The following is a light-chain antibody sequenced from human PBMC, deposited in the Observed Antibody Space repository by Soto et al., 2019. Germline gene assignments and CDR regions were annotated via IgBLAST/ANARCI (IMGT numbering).Light chain of an antibody. CDR2: VTS. CDR1: QNIGTI. V-gene: IGKV1-39*01. Sequence: DIQLTQSPPSLSASVGDKVTITCRASQNIGTILNWYQLRPGKAPKLLIYVTSSLHTGVPSRFSGSGSGSEFNLTISNLQPEDFATYSCQQTHGNPTFGQGTIVEVK. CDR3: QQTHGNPT. J-gene: IGKJ1*01.